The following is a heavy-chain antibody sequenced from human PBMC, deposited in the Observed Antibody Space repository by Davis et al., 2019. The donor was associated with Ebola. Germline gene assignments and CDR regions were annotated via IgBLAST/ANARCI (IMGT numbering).Heavy chain of an antibody. D-gene: IGHD1-26*01. CDR2: IY. CDR1: GGSFSGYY. J-gene: IGHJ4*02. Sequence: SETLSLTCAVYGGSFSGYYWSWIRQPPGKGLEWIGSIYYYNPSLKSRVTISVDTSKNQFSLKLSSVTAADTAVYYCARENTGSRDYWGQGTLVTVSS. V-gene: IGHV4-34*01. CDR3: ARENTGSRDY.